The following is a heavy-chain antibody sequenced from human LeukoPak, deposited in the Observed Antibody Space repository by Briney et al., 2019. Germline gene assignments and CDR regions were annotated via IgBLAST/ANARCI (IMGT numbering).Heavy chain of an antibody. V-gene: IGHV1-2*02. CDR3: ARGYCSSTSCYYRY. Sequence: ASVKVSCKASGYTFTGYYMHWVRQAPGQGLEWMGWINPNSGGTNYAQKFQGRVTMTRDTSISTAYMELSRLRSDDTAVYYCARGYCSSTSCYYRYWGQGTLVTVPS. CDR1: GYTFTGYY. D-gene: IGHD2-2*01. CDR2: INPNSGGT. J-gene: IGHJ4*02.